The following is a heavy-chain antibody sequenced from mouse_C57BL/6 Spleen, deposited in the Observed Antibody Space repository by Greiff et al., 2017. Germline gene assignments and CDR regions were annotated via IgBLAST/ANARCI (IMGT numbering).Heavy chain of an antibody. D-gene: IGHD3-2*02. CDR1: GFSFNTYA. CDR3: VRQAQATPFAY. CDR2: IRSKSNNYAT. Sequence: EVQLVESGGGLVQPKGSLKLSCAASGFSFNTYAMNWVRQAPGTGLEWVARIRSKSNNYATYYADSVKDRFTISRDDSESMLYLQMNNLKTEDTAMYYCVRQAQATPFAYWGQGTLVTVSA. J-gene: IGHJ3*01. V-gene: IGHV10-1*01.